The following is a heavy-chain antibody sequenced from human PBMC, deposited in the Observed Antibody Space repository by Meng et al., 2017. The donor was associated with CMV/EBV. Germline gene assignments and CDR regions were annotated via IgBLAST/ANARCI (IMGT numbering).Heavy chain of an antibody. V-gene: IGHV4-31*11. CDR3: ARDGYYDSSGYYWDDAFDI. CDR1: GGSFSGYY. D-gene: IGHD3-22*01. CDR2: IYYSGST. Sequence: SETLSLTCAVYGGSFSGYYWSWIRQHSGKGLEWIGYIYYSGSTYYNPSLKSRVTISVDTSKNQFSLKLSSVTAADTAVYYCARDGYYDSSGYYWDDAFDIWGQGTMVTVSS. J-gene: IGHJ3*02.